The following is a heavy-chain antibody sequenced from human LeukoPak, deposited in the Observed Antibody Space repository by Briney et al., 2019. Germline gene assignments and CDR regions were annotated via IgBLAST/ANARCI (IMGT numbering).Heavy chain of an antibody. CDR1: VASITSYT. V-gene: IGHV4-4*07. J-gene: IGHJ3*01. D-gene: IGHD3-9*01. CDR2: MYSSGST. Sequence: SETLSLTCTVSVASITSYTWTWIRQPAGKRLEWMGRMYSSGSTKYNPSLKSRVPMSLDTSKKQLSLKLSSVTAADTAVYYCAREGYYDILTGYQHDAFDVWGPGTMVTVSS. CDR3: AREGYYDILTGYQHDAFDV.